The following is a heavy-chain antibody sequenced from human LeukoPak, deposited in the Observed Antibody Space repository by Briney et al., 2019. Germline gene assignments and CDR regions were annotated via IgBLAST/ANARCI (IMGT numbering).Heavy chain of an antibody. J-gene: IGHJ4*02. D-gene: IGHD6-19*01. CDR2: IFSGGST. V-gene: IGHV3-53*01. CDR3: ARDLKTSGWYGDFDY. CDR1: GFTVSSNY. Sequence: PGGSLRRSCVASGFTVSSNYMSWVRQAPGKGLEWVSAIFSGGSTFYADSVTGRFTISRDNSKNTVYLEMNSLRAEDTAVYYCARDLKTSGWYGDFDYWGQGTLVTVSS.